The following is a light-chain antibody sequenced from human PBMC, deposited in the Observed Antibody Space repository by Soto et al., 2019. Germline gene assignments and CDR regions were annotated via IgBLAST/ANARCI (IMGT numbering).Light chain of an antibody. CDR1: SSDVGGYNY. Sequence: QSALTKPASVSGYPGRSIPISCSGRSSDVGGYNYVSWYRQHPGKAPNFMSYEVSRRPSGVSNRFSGSKSGNTASLTVSGLQAEDEADYYFSSYTTSNTYVFGTGPKVTVL. V-gene: IGLV2-14*01. J-gene: IGLJ1*01. CDR2: EVS. CDR3: SSYTTSNTYV.